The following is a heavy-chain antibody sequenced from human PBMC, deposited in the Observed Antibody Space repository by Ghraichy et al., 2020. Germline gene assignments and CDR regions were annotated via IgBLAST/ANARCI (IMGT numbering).Heavy chain of an antibody. CDR2: ITGEGGST. Sequence: GGSLRLSCAASGFTFDDYAMYWVRQAPGRGLEWVSLITGEGGSTDYADSVKGRFTISRDNSKNSLYLQMNSLRTEDTALYYCAQKGRSGLDYWGQGTLVTVSS. CDR1: GFTFDDYA. J-gene: IGHJ4*02. D-gene: IGHD2-15*01. CDR3: AQKGRSGLDY. V-gene: IGHV3-43*02.